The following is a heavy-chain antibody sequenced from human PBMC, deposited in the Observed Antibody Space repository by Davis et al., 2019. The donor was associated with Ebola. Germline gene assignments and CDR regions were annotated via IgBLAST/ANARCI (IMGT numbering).Heavy chain of an antibody. J-gene: IGHJ4*02. CDR3: ARDPLIIGDLSIGDN. CDR2: IRHDGRER. Sequence: GESLKISCGASGFTFSNYWMSWVRQAPGKGLEWVATIRHDGRERWYVDSVKGRFTIARDNAKNSLDLQMNSLRAEDTAVYYCARDPLIIGDLSIGDNWGQGTLVSVSS. CDR1: GFTFSNYW. D-gene: IGHD3-10*01. V-gene: IGHV3-7*03.